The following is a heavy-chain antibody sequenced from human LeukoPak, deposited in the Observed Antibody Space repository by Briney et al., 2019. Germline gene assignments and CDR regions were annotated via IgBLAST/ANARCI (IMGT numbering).Heavy chain of an antibody. CDR2: INSDGSST. J-gene: IGHJ4*02. Sequence: GGSLRLSCAASGFTYSSYWMHWVRQAPGKGLVWVSRINSDGSSTNYADSVKGRFTISRDNAKNTLYLQVKSLRAEDTAVYYCARGPSGWGSLDSWGQGTLVTVSS. CDR3: ARGPSGWGSLDS. V-gene: IGHV3-74*01. D-gene: IGHD7-27*01. CDR1: GFTYSSYW.